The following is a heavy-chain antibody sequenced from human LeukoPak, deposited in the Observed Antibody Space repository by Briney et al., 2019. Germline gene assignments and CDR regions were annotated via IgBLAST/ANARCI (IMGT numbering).Heavy chain of an antibody. CDR1: GFTFSSYW. V-gene: IGHV3-74*01. J-gene: IGHJ4*02. D-gene: IGHD6-13*01. CDR3: ARDFMYSITCAGC. CDR2: IKTDGSST. Sequence: GGSLRLSCAASGFTFSSYWMHWVRQVPGEGLMWVSRIKTDGSSTSYADSVKGRFTISRDNAKNTLYLQTNSLRVEDTAVYYCARDFMYSITCAGCWGQGTLVTVSS.